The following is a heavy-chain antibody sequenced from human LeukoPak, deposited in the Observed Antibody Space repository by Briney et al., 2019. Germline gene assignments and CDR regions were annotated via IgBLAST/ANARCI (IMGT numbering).Heavy chain of an antibody. CDR3: AKWGDYDVLTGYYVSDY. V-gene: IGHV3-23*01. CDR1: GFTFSNYA. CDR2: ITGGGSGI. J-gene: IGHJ4*02. D-gene: IGHD3-9*01. Sequence: GGSLRLSCTASGFTFSNYAMSWVRQAPGKGLEWVSAITGGGSGIYYADSMKSRFTISRDNSKNTLYLQINSLRAEDTAVYYCAKWGDYDVLTGYYVSDYWGQGTLVTVSS.